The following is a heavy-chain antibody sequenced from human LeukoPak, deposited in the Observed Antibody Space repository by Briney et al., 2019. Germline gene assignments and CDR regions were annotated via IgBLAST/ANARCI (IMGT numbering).Heavy chain of an antibody. CDR3: AKGLI. CDR2: ISGSGGST. J-gene: IGHJ3*02. CDR1: GFIFSSSV. Sequence: GGSLRLSCAASGFIFSSSVMSWVRQAPGKGPEWVSAISGSGGSTYYADSVEGRFTISRDNSKNTLFLQMNSLREVDTAVYYCAKGLIWGQGTMVTVSS. V-gene: IGHV3-23*01. D-gene: IGHD6-19*01.